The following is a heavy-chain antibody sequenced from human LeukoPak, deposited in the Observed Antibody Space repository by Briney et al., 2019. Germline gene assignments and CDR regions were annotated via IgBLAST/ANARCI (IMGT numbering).Heavy chain of an antibody. CDR1: GYSFTSYW. CDR2: IDPSDSYT. CDR3: ARQEGGTMVRGPPLSWFDP. V-gene: IGHV5-10-1*01. J-gene: IGHJ5*02. D-gene: IGHD3-10*01. Sequence: GESLRISCKGSGYSFTSYWISWVRQMPGKGLEWMGRIDPSDSYTNYRPSFQGHVTISADKSISTAYLQWRSLKASDTAMYYCARQEGGTMVRGPPLSWFDPWGQGTLVTVSS.